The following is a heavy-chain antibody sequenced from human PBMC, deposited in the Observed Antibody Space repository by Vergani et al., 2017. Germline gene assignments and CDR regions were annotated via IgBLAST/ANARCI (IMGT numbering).Heavy chain of an antibody. D-gene: IGHD1-26*01. CDR1: GGSISSYY. CDR3: ALPTTGGAFDI. Sequence: QVQLQESCPGLVKPSETLFLISTVSGGSISSYYWSWIRQPPGKGLEWIGYIYYSGSTNYNPALKSRVTISVDTSKNQLSLKLSSVTAADTAVYYCALPTTGGAFDIWGQGTMVTVSS. J-gene: IGHJ3*02. CDR2: IYYSGST. V-gene: IGHV4-59*01.